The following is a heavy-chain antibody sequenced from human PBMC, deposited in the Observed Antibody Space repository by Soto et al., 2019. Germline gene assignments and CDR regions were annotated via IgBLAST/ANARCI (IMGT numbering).Heavy chain of an antibody. CDR2: INPSGGST. J-gene: IGHJ4*02. D-gene: IGHD3-10*01. CDR3: AVSYGSGYRAFDY. V-gene: IGHV1-46*01. Sequence: ASVKVSCKASGYTFTSYYMHWVRQAPGQGLEWMGIINPSGGSTSYAQKFQGRVTITADKSTNTAYMQLSSLRSEDTAIYYCAVSYGSGYRAFDYWGQGALVTVSS. CDR1: GYTFTSYY.